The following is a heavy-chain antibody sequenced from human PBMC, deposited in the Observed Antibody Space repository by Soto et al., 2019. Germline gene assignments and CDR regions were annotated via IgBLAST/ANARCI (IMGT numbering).Heavy chain of an antibody. CDR1: GDSISSTNW. CDR2: IYHSGST. V-gene: IGHV4-4*02. J-gene: IGHJ6*02. CDR3: ARVSGSYYYGMDV. Sequence: QVQLQESGPGLVKPSGTLSLTCAVSGDSISSTNWWSWVRQPPGKGLEWIGEIYHSGSTNYNPSLKSRVTISVDKPKNQFSLKLSSVTAADTAVYYCARVSGSYYYGMDVWGQGTTVTVSS.